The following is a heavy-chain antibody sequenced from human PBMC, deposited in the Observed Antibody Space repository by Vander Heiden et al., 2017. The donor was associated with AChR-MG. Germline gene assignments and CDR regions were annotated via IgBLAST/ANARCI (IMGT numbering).Heavy chain of an antibody. CDR1: GFIFSSYG. Sequence: QVQLVESGGGVVQPGRSLRLSCAASGFIFSSYGIHWVRQAPGKGLEWVAVISYDGSNKYYSDSVKGRFIISRDNSKNTLYLQMNSLRPEDTAVYNCAKDLDEYSSSSGALDIWGHGTMVTVSS. J-gene: IGHJ3*02. CDR2: ISYDGSNK. CDR3: AKDLDEYSSSSGALDI. D-gene: IGHD6-6*01. V-gene: IGHV3-30*18.